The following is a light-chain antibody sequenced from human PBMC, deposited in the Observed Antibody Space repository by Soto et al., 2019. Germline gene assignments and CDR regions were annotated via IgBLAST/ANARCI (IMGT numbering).Light chain of an antibody. CDR3: KKNDFPPIT. Sequence: DIQMTQSPSSLFASVGDRVTITCQATQDINIYLNWYQQKPGKAPNLLIYDASNLEIGVPSRFSGSGSGTNFTFPNSSPQTEDIGKISCKKNDFPPITFGRGTRLEIK. J-gene: IGKJ5*01. CDR1: QDINIY. V-gene: IGKV1-33*01. CDR2: DAS.